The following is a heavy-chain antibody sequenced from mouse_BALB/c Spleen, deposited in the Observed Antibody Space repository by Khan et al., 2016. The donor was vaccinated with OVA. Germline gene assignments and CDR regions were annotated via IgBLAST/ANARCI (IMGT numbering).Heavy chain of an antibody. V-gene: IGHV1-62-2*01. CDR2: FYPGSGSI. J-gene: IGHJ1*01. CDR1: GYTFTEYT. CDR3: ARHNYYGSNYGYFDV. D-gene: IGHD1-1*01. Sequence: QVQLKESGAELVKPGASVKLSCKASGYTFTEYTIHWVKQRSGQGLEWIGWFYPGSGSIKYNEKFKDKATLTADKSSSTVYMELSRLTSEDSAVYCCARHNYYGSNYGYFDVWGAGTMVTVSS.